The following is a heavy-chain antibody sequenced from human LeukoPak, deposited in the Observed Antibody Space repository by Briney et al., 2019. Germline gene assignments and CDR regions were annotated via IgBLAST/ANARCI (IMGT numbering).Heavy chain of an antibody. D-gene: IGHD3-10*01. CDR1: GYTFTSYG. J-gene: IGHJ6*03. CDR2: ISAYNGNT. V-gene: IGHV1-18*01. CDR3: ARYGSGSYYSHYYYYMDV. Sequence: ASVKVSCKASGYTFTSYGISWVRQAPGQGLEWMGWISAYNGNTNYAQKLQGRVTMTTDTSTSTAYMELRSLRSDDTAVYYCARYGSGSYYSHYYYYMDVWGKGTTVTVSS.